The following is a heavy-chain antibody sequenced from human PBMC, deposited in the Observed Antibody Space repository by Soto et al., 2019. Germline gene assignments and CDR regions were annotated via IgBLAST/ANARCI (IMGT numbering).Heavy chain of an antibody. D-gene: IGHD4-17*01. CDR2: ISWNSGSI. V-gene: IGHV3-9*01. Sequence: DVQLVESGGGLVQPGRSLRLSCAASGFTFDDYAMHWVRQAPGKGLEWVSGISWNSGSIGYADSVKGRFTISRDNAKNSLYLQMNSLRAEDTALYYCASDYGDHKFDYWGQGTLVTVSS. CDR3: ASDYGDHKFDY. CDR1: GFTFDDYA. J-gene: IGHJ4*02.